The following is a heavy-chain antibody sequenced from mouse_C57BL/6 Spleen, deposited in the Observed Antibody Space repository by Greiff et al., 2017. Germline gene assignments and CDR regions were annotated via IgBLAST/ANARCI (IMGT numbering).Heavy chain of an antibody. V-gene: IGHV3-1*01. CDR2: ISYSGST. CDR3: ASGGYYGSGAMDY. Sequence: DVKLVESGPGMVKPSQSLSLTCTVTGYSITSGYDWHWIRHFPGNKLEWMGYISYSGSTNYNPSLKSRISITHDTSKNHIFLKLNSVTTEDTATYYCASGGYYGSGAMDYWGQGTSVTVSS. CDR1: GYSITSGYD. J-gene: IGHJ4*01. D-gene: IGHD1-1*01.